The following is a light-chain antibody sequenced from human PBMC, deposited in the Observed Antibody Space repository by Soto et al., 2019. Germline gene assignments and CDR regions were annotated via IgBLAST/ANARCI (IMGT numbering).Light chain of an antibody. Sequence: EIVLTQSPGTLSLSPGERATLSCRASQSVSSNYLAWYQQKPGQAPRLLIYGASSRATGIPDRFSGSGSGTDFTLTIRRLEPEDVAVYYCQQYGGSSGTFGQGPKVEI. J-gene: IGKJ1*01. V-gene: IGKV3-20*01. CDR1: QSVSSNY. CDR2: GAS. CDR3: QQYGGSSGT.